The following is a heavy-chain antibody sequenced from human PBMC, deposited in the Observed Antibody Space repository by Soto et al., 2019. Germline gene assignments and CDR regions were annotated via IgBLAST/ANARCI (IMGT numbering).Heavy chain of an antibody. D-gene: IGHD3-10*01. J-gene: IGHJ4*02. Sequence: PGESLKISWKCSGYSFTSYWISWVRRMPGKGLEWMGRIDPSDSYTNYSPSFQGHVTISADKSISTAYLQWSSLKASDTAMYYCARSTMAERKIDYWGQGTLVTVS. CDR3: ARSTMAERKIDY. CDR1: GYSFTSYW. V-gene: IGHV5-10-1*01. CDR2: IDPSDSYT.